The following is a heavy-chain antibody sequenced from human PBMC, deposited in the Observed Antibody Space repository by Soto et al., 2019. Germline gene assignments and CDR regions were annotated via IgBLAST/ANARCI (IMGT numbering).Heavy chain of an antibody. CDR2: IWYDGSNK. D-gene: IGHD6-13*01. Sequence: QVQLVESGGGVVQPGRSLRLSCAASGFTFSSYGMHWVRQAPGKGLEWVAVIWYDGSNKYYADSVKGRFTISRDNSKNTLYLQMNSLRAEDTAVYYCARDHSSSWMAYYYYGMDVWGQGTTVTVSS. CDR3: ARDHSSSWMAYYYYGMDV. V-gene: IGHV3-33*01. CDR1: GFTFSSYG. J-gene: IGHJ6*02.